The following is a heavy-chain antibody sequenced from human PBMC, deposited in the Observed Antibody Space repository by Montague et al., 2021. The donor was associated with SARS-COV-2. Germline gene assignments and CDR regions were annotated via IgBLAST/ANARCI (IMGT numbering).Heavy chain of an antibody. CDR2: FYYAGGT. CDR1: GGSVSRISSH. Sequence: SETLSLTCTASGGSVSRISSHWGWIRQPPGKGLEYIGSFYYAGGTQYNPSLKSRVTISVDTSNDQFSLKMNSVTAADAAVYFCAWLYGSSFDCWGQGTLVTVSS. CDR3: AWLYGSSFDC. J-gene: IGHJ4*02. V-gene: IGHV4-39*01. D-gene: IGHD4-17*01.